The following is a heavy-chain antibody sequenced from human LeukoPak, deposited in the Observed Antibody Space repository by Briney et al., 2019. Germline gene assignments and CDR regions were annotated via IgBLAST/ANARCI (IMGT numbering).Heavy chain of an antibody. V-gene: IGHV3-48*04. CDR1: GFTFSSYA. D-gene: IGHD5-18*01. Sequence: GGSLRLSCAASGFTFSSYAMSWVRQAPGKGLEWVSYISSSGSTIYYADSVKGRFTISRDNAKNSLYLQMNSLRAEDTAVYYCARDRERRRNSYGSDWGQGTLVTVSS. CDR2: ISSSGSTI. J-gene: IGHJ4*02. CDR3: ARDRERRRNSYGSD.